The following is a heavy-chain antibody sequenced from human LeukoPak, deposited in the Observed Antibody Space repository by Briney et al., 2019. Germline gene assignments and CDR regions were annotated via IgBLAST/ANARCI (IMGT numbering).Heavy chain of an antibody. Sequence: GGSLRLSCAASGFTFSGYCMHWVRQAPGKGLEWVAGIWYDGSNKYYAASVKGRFTISRYNSKNTLYLQMNSLRAEDTAVYYCARGYYYDSSKPVGYWGRGTVVTVSS. CDR2: IWYDGSNK. J-gene: IGHJ4*02. CDR3: ARGYYYDSSKPVGY. CDR1: GFTFSGYC. V-gene: IGHV3-33*08. D-gene: IGHD3-22*01.